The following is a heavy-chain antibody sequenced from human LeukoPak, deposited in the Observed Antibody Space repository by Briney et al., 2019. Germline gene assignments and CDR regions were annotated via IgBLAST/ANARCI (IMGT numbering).Heavy chain of an antibody. CDR3: ARLDYDFWSGYGAFDI. V-gene: IGHV4-39*01. D-gene: IGHD3-3*01. CDR1: GGSISSSSYY. J-gene: IGHJ3*02. Sequence: PSETLSLTCTVSGGSISSSSYYWGWIRQPPGKGLEWTGSIYYSGSTYYNPSLKSRVTISVDTSKNQFSLKLSSVTAADTAVYYCARLDYDFWSGYGAFDIWGQGTMVTVSS. CDR2: IYYSGST.